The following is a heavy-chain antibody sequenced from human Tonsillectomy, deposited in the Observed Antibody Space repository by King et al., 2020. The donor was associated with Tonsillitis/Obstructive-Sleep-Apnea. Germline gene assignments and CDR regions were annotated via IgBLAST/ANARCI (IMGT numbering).Heavy chain of an antibody. CDR2: IYWDDDK. D-gene: IGHD3-10*01. CDR3: AHSFKFGSGNYYTDY. Sequence: ITLTESGPTLVKPTQTLTLTCTFSGFSLSTSRMGVGWIRQPPGQALEWLALIYWDDDKRYSPSLESRLSITKDTSKNQVVLTMTNMDPVDTATYYCAHSFKFGSGNYYTDYWGQGTLVTVSS. CDR1: GFSLSTSRMG. V-gene: IGHV2-5*02. J-gene: IGHJ4*02.